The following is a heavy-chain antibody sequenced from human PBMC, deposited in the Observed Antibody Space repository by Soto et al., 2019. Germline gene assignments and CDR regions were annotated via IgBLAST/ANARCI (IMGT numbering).Heavy chain of an antibody. CDR2: TIPVLGVT. J-gene: IGHJ3*01. V-gene: IGHV1-69*02. D-gene: IGHD3-3*01. CDR1: GVTFRSYT. CDR3: IWLINGASEVSEF. Sequence: QVQLVQSGAEVKKPGSSVRVSCKASGVTFRSYTISWVRQAPGQGLEWMGRTIPVLGVTNYAPKFQGRLTIIADEKTSSVPMALGSLRSEDTATYYSIWLINGASEVSEFWGQWTMVIVSS.